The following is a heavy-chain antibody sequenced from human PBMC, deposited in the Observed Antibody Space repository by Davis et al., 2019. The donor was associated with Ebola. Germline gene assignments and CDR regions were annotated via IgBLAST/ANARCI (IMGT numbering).Heavy chain of an antibody. CDR2: ISYDGSNK. CDR1: GFTFSSYA. J-gene: IGHJ4*02. D-gene: IGHD3-22*01. CDR3: ARDSYYYDSSGYGRYYFDY. V-gene: IGHV3-30-3*01. Sequence: PGGSLRLSCAASGFTFSSYAMHWVRQAPGKGLEWVAVISYDGSNKYYADSVKGRFTISRDNAKNSLYLQMKSLRAEDTAVYYCARDSYYYDSSGYGRYYFDYWGQGTLVTVSS.